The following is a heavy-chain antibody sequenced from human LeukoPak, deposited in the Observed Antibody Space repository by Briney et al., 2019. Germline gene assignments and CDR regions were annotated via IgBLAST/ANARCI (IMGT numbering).Heavy chain of an antibody. CDR2: ISYDGSNK. CDR1: GFTFSSYG. Sequence: GGSLRLSCAASGFTFSSYGMHWVRQAPGKGLEWVAVISYDGSNKYYADSVKGRFTISRDNSKSTLYLQMNSLRAEDTAVYYCAKQRVVYGDFAGDFDYWGQGTLVTVSS. V-gene: IGHV3-30*18. CDR3: AKQRVVYGDFAGDFDY. J-gene: IGHJ4*02. D-gene: IGHD2-8*02.